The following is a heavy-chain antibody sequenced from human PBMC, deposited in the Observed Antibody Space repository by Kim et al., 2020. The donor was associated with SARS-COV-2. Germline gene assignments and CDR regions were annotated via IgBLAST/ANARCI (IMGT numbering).Heavy chain of an antibody. Sequence: GGSLRLSCAASGFTFDDYAMHWVRQAPGKGLEWVSLISGDGGSTYYADSVKGRFTISRDNSKNSLYLQMNSLRTEDTALYYCAKDEQWLVRGVYYYYGMDVWGHGTTVTVSS. CDR1: GFTFDDYA. CDR2: ISGDGGST. D-gene: IGHD6-19*01. CDR3: AKDEQWLVRGVYYYYGMDV. V-gene: IGHV3-43*02. J-gene: IGHJ6*02.